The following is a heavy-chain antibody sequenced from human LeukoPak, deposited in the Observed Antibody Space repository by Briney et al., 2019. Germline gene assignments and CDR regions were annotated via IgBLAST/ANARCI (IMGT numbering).Heavy chain of an antibody. CDR3: ARRLVGATYNWFDP. D-gene: IGHD1-26*01. CDR2: IYYSGST. Sequence: SETLSLTCTVSGGSISSYYWSWIRQPPGKGLEWNGYIYYSGSTNYNPSLKSRVTISVDTSKNQFSLKLSSVTAADTAVYYCARRLVGATYNWFDPWGQGTLVTVSS. CDR1: GGSISSYY. J-gene: IGHJ5*02. V-gene: IGHV4-59*08.